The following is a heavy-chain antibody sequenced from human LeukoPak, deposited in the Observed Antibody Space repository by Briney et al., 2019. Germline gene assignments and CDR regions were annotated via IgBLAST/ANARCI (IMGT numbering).Heavy chain of an antibody. Sequence: GGSLRLSCAASGFTFSSYGMHWVRQAPGKGLEWVAFIRYDGSYKKYADSVKGRFTISRDNSKNTLYLQMNRLRAEDTAVYYCAKDGGVRGPDYYYYMDVWGKGTTVTISS. V-gene: IGHV3-30*02. D-gene: IGHD3-10*01. CDR2: IRYDGSYK. J-gene: IGHJ6*03. CDR1: GFTFSSYG. CDR3: AKDGGVRGPDYYYYMDV.